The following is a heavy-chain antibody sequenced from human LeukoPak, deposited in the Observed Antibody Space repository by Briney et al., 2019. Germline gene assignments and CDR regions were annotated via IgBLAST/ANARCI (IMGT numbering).Heavy chain of an antibody. CDR1: GFTFSSYA. Sequence: GGSLRLSCAASGFTFSSYAMSWVRQAPGKGLEWVSSISSSSSYIYYADSVKGRFTISRDNAKNSLYLQMNSLRAEDTAVYYCAKDRDMAGYFDYWGQGTLVTVSS. J-gene: IGHJ4*02. CDR2: ISSSSSYI. D-gene: IGHD3-9*01. CDR3: AKDRDMAGYFDY. V-gene: IGHV3-21*01.